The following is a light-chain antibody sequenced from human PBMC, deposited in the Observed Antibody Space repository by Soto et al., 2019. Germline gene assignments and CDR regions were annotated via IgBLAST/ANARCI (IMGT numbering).Light chain of an antibody. J-gene: IGKJ1*01. CDR1: QSVSSYY. V-gene: IGKV3D-7*01. Sequence: EIVLTQSPATLSLSPGERATLSCRASQSVSSYYLAWYQQKPGQAPRLLIYGAFSRATGIPARFSGSGSGTDFTLTITSLQSDDFATYFCQQYYTYPWTFGRGTKVDTK. CDR2: GAF. CDR3: QQYYTYPWT.